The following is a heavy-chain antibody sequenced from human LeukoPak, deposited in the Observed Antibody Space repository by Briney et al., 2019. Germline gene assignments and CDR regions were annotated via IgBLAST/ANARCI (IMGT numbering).Heavy chain of an antibody. Sequence: GRSLRLSCAASGFTFDDYAMHWVRQAPGKGLEWVSGISWNSGSTGYADSVKGRFTISRDNAKNSLYLQMNSLRAEDTALYYCAKDKATAHYYYMDVWGKGTTVTVSS. J-gene: IGHJ6*03. CDR1: GFTFDDYA. CDR3: AKDKATAHYYYMDV. D-gene: IGHD5-24*01. CDR2: ISWNSGST. V-gene: IGHV3-9*01.